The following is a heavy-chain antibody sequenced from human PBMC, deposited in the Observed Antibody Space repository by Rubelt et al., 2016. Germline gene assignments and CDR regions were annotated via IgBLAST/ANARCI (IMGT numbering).Heavy chain of an antibody. CDR2: INHSGST. CDR3: ARSPPVYVRGWFDP. J-gene: IGHJ5*02. V-gene: IGHV4-34*01. CDR1: GGSFSGYY. D-gene: IGHD2-8*01. Sequence: QVQLQQWGAGLLKPSETLSLTCAVYGGSFSGYYWSWIRQPPGKGLEWIGEINHSGSTNYNPSLKSRVTISVDTSKNQFSLKLSSVTAADTAVYYCARSPPVYVRGWFDPWGQGTLVTVSS.